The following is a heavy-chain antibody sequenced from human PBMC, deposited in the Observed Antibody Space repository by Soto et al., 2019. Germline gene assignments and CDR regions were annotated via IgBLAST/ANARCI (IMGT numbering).Heavy chain of an antibody. J-gene: IGHJ4*02. Sequence: SETLSLTCAVYGGSFSGYYWSWIRQPPGKGLEWIGEINHSGSTNYNPSLKSRVTISVDTSKNQFSLKLSSVTAADTAVYYCARGGDSSPAGGDEAEAGTFYYWGQRTLVTVCS. CDR1: GGSFSGYY. CDR3: ARGGDSSPAGGDEAEAGTFYY. V-gene: IGHV4-34*01. CDR2: INHSGST. D-gene: IGHD6-13*01.